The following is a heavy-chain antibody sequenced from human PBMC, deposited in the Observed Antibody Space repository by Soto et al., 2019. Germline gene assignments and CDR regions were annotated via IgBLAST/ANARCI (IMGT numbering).Heavy chain of an antibody. CDR2: IYWDDDK. V-gene: IGHV2-5*02. D-gene: IGHD3-10*01. J-gene: IGHJ4*02. Sequence: ESGPTLVNPTQTLTLTCTFSGFSLSTRGVGVGWIRQPPGKALEWLALIYWDDDKRYSPSLKSRLTITKDTSKNQVVLAMTDIDTVDTATYYCAHNFPIRGIINWGQGILVAVSS. CDR3: AHNFPIRGIIN. CDR1: GFSLSTRGVG.